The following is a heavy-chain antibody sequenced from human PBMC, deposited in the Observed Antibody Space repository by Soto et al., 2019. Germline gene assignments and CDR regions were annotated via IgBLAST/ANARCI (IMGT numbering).Heavy chain of an antibody. Sequence: ASVQVSCKTCGYTFSSIGISWVRQAPGQGLEWMGWISPYKGNTYYAQRPQGRVTMTTDTSTSTAYMELRSLRSDDTAVYFCARDLDGSGSYYTNYWGQGTLVTVSS. CDR3: ARDLDGSGSYYTNY. CDR1: GYTFSSIG. V-gene: IGHV1-18*01. J-gene: IGHJ4*02. D-gene: IGHD3-10*01. CDR2: ISPYKGNT.